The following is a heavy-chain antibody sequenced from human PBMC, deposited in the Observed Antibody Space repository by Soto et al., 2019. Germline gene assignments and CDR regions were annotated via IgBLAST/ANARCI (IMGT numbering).Heavy chain of an antibody. V-gene: IGHV4-4*07. CDR3: ARDGGFSSGWTTYFDH. D-gene: IGHD6-19*01. Sequence: QVQLQESGPGLVKPSETLSLTCTVSGGSISGYYWTWIRQPAGKVLEWIGRVYSSGSTNYNPSLNSRVTLSVDRAKNQFSLKLNFVTAAASAVYYCARDGGFSSGWTTYFDHWGQGALVTVSS. CDR2: VYSSGST. J-gene: IGHJ4*02. CDR1: GGSISGYY.